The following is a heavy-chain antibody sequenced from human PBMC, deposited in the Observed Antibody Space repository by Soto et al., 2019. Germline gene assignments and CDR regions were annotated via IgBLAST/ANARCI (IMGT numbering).Heavy chain of an antibody. D-gene: IGHD4-17*01. V-gene: IGHV1-2*04. Sequence: QVQLVQSGAEVTKPGASLKVSCKTSGYTFIGYYMHWVRQAPGQGLEWMGWINPNTGGTKYTQKFQGWVTMTTDTSIGTAYLELSRLRSDATAVYYCVRGDVTTVTTTLDYWGQGTLVTVSS. CDR2: INPNTGGT. CDR1: GYTFIGYY. J-gene: IGHJ4*02. CDR3: VRGDVTTVTTTLDY.